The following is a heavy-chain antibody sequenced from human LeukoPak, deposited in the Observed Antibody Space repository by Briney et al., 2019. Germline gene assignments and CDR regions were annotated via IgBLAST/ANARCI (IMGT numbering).Heavy chain of an antibody. CDR2: ISSSGSTI. CDR3: ARDPNYGSGSNYNWFDP. V-gene: IGHV3-11*01. Sequence: GGSLRLSCATSGFTFSDYYMSWIRQAPGKGLEWVSYISSSGSTIYYADSVKGRFTISRDNAKNSLYLQMNSLRAEDTAVYYCARDPNYGSGSNYNWFDPWSQGTLVTVSS. J-gene: IGHJ5*02. D-gene: IGHD3-10*01. CDR1: GFTFSDYY.